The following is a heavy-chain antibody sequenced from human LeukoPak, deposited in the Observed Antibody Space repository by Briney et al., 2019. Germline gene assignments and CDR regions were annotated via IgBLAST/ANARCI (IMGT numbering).Heavy chain of an antibody. J-gene: IGHJ4*02. D-gene: IGHD3-22*01. V-gene: IGHV3-23*01. CDR3: AKGVRRSSDYSSPVDY. CDR2: ISGSGGST. CDR1: GFTFSSYA. Sequence: PGGSLRLSCAASGFTFSSYAMSWVRQAPGKGLEWVSAISGSGGSTYYADSVKGRFTISRDNSRNTLYLQMNSLRAEDTAVYYCAKGVRRSSDYSSPVDYWGQVTLVTVSS.